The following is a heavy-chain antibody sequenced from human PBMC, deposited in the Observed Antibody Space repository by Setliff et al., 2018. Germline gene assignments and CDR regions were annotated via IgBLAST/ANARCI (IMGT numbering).Heavy chain of an antibody. CDR1: GYSISSGFS. Sequence: PSETLSLTCAVSGYSISSGFSWVWIRQSPGKGLEWIGRILFSGDTYYNPSLNSRATISADTSKNQFSLNLSSVTAADTAVYYCARDNRARHYMDVWGKGTTVTVSS. D-gene: IGHD3-10*01. CDR3: ARDNRARHYMDV. J-gene: IGHJ6*03. CDR2: ILFSGDT. V-gene: IGHV4-38-2*02.